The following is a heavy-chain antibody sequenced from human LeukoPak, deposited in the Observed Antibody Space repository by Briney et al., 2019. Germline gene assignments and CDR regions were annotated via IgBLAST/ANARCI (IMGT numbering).Heavy chain of an antibody. CDR3: ARSVHIVVVTAIGY. CDR1: GYTFTGYY. J-gene: IGHJ4*02. CDR2: INPNSGGT. V-gene: IGHV1-2*02. Sequence: GASVKVSCMASGYTFTGYYMHWVRQAPGQGLEWMGWINPNSGGTNYAQKFQGRVTMTRDTSISTAYMELSRLRSDDTAVYYCARSVHIVVVTAIGYWGQGTLGTVSS. D-gene: IGHD2-21*02.